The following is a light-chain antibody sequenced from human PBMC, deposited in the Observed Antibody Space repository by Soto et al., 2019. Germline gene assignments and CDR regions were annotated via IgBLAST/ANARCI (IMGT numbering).Light chain of an antibody. CDR2: GAS. Sequence: EIVLTQSPATLSLSPGARATLSCGASQSVTGNYLAWFQQRPGQAPRLLIYGASTRASGIPDRFSGSGSGTDFTLTISNLEPEDFAVYYCQPRNGWPLTFGAGTRVEI. CDR1: QSVTGNY. CDR3: QPRNGWPLT. V-gene: IGKV3D-20*02. J-gene: IGKJ4*01.